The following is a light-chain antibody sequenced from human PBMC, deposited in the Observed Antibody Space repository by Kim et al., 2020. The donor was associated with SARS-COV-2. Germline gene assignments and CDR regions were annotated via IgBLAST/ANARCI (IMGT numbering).Light chain of an antibody. CDR3: QSYDSSNRV. Sequence: PGKTVTISCTGSSGSIASNYVQWYQQRPGSAPTTVIYEDNQRPSGVPDRFSGSIDSSSNSASLTISGLKTEDEADYYCQSYDSSNRVFGGGTKLTVL. V-gene: IGLV6-57*02. CDR2: EDN. CDR1: SGSIASNY. J-gene: IGLJ3*02.